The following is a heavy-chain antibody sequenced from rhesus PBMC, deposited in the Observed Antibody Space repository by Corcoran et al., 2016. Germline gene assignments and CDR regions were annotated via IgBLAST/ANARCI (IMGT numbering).Heavy chain of an antibody. CDR1: GFSLTTSGMG. CDR2: IYWNDDK. CDR3: ARDSWNINNRFDV. J-gene: IGHJ5-1*01. V-gene: IGHV2-174*01. Sequence: QVTLKESGPALVKPTQTLTLTCTFSGFSLTTSGMGVGWIRQPPGKALECLALIYWNDDKRYSPSLQSRLTLSKDTSKNQVVLTMTNMDPVDTATYYCARDSWNINNRFDVWGPGVLVTVSS. D-gene: IGHD1-20*01.